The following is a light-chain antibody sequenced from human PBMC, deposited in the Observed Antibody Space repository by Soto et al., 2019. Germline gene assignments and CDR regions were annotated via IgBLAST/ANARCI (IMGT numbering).Light chain of an antibody. Sequence: EILLTQSPSTLSLSPGERATLSCRASQSVRNNYLAWYRQQRPGQAPRLLIYGASGRATGIPDRFSGSGSGTDFTLTISRLEPEDFAVYYCQQYGSSPYTCGQGTKLEI. CDR3: QQYGSSPYT. CDR1: QSVRNNY. V-gene: IGKV3-20*01. CDR2: GAS. J-gene: IGKJ2*01.